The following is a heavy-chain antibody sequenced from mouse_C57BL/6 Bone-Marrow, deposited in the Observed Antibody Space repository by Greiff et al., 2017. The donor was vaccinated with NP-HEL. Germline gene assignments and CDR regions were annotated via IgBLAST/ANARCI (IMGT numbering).Heavy chain of an antibody. CDR3: ARGIRAAY. J-gene: IGHJ3*01. CDR1: GYTFPSYG. CDR2: IYPRSGNT. D-gene: IGHD2-4*01. Sequence: QVHVKQSGAELARPGASVKLSCKASGYTFPSYGLSWVKQRTGQGLEWIGEIYPRSGNTYYNEKFKGKATLTADKSSRTAYMELRSLTSEDSAVYFCARGIRAAYWGQGTLVTVSA. V-gene: IGHV1-81*01.